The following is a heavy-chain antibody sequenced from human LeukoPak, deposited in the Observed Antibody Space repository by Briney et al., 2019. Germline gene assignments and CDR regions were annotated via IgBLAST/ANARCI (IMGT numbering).Heavy chain of an antibody. J-gene: IGHJ4*02. D-gene: IGHD5-24*01. CDR1: GFRFSDYS. Sequence: GGSLRLSCAASGFRFSDYSMNWVRQAPGKGLEWISYIGISSGNTNYADSVKGRFTISGDKAKNSLYLQMNSLRVEDTAVYYCARDYKYAFDNWGQGTLVIVSS. V-gene: IGHV3-48*01. CDR3: ARDYKYAFDN. CDR2: IGISSGNT.